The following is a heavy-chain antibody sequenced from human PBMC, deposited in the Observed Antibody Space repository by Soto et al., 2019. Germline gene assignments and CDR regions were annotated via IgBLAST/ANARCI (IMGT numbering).Heavy chain of an antibody. Sequence: ASVKVSCKASGYTITSYYMHWVRQAPGQGLEWMGIINPSGGSTSYAQKFQGRVTMTRDTSTSTVYMELSSLRSEDTAVYYCARDPTYSQKIAARLADDYWGQGTLVTVSS. CDR1: GYTITSYY. CDR3: ARDPTYSQKIAARLADDY. J-gene: IGHJ4*02. CDR2: INPSGGST. D-gene: IGHD6-6*01. V-gene: IGHV1-46*01.